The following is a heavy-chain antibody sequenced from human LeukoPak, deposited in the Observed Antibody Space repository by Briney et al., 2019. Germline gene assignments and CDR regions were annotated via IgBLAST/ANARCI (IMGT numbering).Heavy chain of an antibody. CDR2: ISYSGSA. V-gene: IGHV4-39*07. J-gene: IGHJ4*02. Sequence: SETLSLTCTVSGGSISGSNYYWGWVRQPPGKGLEWIGSISYSGSAFYNPSLETRVTISVDTSKNQFSLKLSSVTAADTAVYYCAGRLGAVADYWGQGTLVTVSS. CDR1: GGSISGSNYY. CDR3: AGRLGAVADY. D-gene: IGHD6-19*01.